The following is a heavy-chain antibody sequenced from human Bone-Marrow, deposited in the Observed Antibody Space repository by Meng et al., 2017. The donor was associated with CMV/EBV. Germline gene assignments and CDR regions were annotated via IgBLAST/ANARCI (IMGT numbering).Heavy chain of an antibody. D-gene: IGHD6-13*01. CDR1: GYTFTGYY. CDR3: ARDTREYSSSWDAFDI. Sequence: ASVKVSCKASGYTFTGYYMHWVRQAPGQGLEWMGWINPNSGGTNYAQKFQGRVTMTRDTPISTAYMELSRLRSDDTAVYYCARDTREYSSSWDAFDIWGQGTMVTVSS. CDR2: INPNSGGT. V-gene: IGHV1-2*02. J-gene: IGHJ3*02.